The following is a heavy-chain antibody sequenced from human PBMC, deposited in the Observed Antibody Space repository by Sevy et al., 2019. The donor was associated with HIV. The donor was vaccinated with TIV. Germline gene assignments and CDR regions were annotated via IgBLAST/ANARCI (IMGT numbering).Heavy chain of an antibody. D-gene: IGHD1-26*01. CDR2: IYYNGHI. Sequence: SETLSLTCTVSGGSITSLYWNWIRQPPGKGLEWIANIYYNGHITYNPSLKSPVTLSLDTSKNQYSLRLSSVTAADTAMYYCAGENAWGRGYSWGQGTLVTVS. CDR3: AGENAWGRGYS. V-gene: IGHV4-59*08. CDR1: GGSITSLY. J-gene: IGHJ4*02.